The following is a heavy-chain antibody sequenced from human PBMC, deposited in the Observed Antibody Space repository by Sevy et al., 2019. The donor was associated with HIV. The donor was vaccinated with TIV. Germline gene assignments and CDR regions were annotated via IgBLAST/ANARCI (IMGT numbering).Heavy chain of an antibody. CDR3: TRDRSYGYFDS. D-gene: IGHD5-18*01. Sequence: GGSLRLSCSASGFTNDFWMSWVRQAPGKALEWVANIKQDGSEMFYVDSVEGRFIISRDNAKNSIYLQRNTLRVEDTAVYYCTRDRSYGYFDSWGQGTLVTVSS. V-gene: IGHV3-7*01. J-gene: IGHJ4*02. CDR2: IKQDGSEM. CDR1: GFTNDFW.